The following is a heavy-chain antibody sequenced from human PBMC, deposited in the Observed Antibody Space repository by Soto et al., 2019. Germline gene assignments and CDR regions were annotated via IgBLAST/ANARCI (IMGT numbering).Heavy chain of an antibody. CDR3: ARSPACGTCYTDLDS. J-gene: IGHJ4*02. CDR1: GYTFGTYD. Sequence: ASVKVSCKASGYTFGTYDINWVRQAAGQGLEWLGWANPSSGNTGYAQKFQGRVTMTRDTSITTAYMELSSLRSEDTAVYFCARSPACGTCYTDLDSWGQGTLVTVSS. CDR2: ANPSSGNT. V-gene: IGHV1-8*01. D-gene: IGHD2-2*02.